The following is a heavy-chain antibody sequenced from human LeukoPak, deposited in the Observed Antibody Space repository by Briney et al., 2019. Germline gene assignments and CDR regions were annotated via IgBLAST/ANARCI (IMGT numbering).Heavy chain of an antibody. CDR1: GFTFSIYG. Sequence: GGSLRLSCAASGFTFSIYGMHWVRQAPGKGLEWVAFIRYDGGNKYYADSVKGRFTISRDNSKTTLYVQMNSLRAEGTAVYYCAKAPYRSSWYLSWLDPWGQGTLVTVSS. J-gene: IGHJ5*02. V-gene: IGHV3-30*02. D-gene: IGHD6-13*01. CDR2: IRYDGGNK. CDR3: AKAPYRSSWYLSWLDP.